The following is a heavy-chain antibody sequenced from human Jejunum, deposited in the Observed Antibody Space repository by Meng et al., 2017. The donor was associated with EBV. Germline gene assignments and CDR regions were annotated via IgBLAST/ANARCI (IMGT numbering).Heavy chain of an antibody. Sequence: QTTLKESGPTLVKPTQTLTLTCTFSGFSFSTSGVGVGWIRQPPGKALEWLALIYWDDDKRYSPSLKSRLTITKDTSKTQVVLTMTNIDPVDTATYYCAHRPSTPLSATFDYWGQGTLVTVSS. CDR3: AHRPSTPLSATFDY. V-gene: IGHV2-5*02. CDR2: IYWDDDK. J-gene: IGHJ4*02. CDR1: GFSFSTSGVG. D-gene: IGHD2-15*01.